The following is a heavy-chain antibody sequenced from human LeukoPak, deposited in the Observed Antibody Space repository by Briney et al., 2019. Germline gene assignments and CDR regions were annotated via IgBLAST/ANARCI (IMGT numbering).Heavy chain of an antibody. D-gene: IGHD3-22*01. J-gene: IGHJ6*02. CDR1: GLTFSSYA. Sequence: GGSLRLSCAAPGLTFSSYAMSWVRQAPGKGLEWASTISNSGGSTYYADSVKGRFTISRDNSKNTLYLQMNSLRAEDTAVYYCAKAVGYYFPDMDVWGQGTTVTVSS. CDR3: AKAVGYYFPDMDV. CDR2: ISNSGGST. V-gene: IGHV3-23*01.